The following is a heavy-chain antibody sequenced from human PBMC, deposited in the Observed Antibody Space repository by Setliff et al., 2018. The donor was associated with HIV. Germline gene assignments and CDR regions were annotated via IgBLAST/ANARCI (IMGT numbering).Heavy chain of an antibody. Sequence: GGSLRLSCTASGFTFRDYYMSWIRQAPGKGLAWVSYISSSGGTIYYADSVKGRFTISRDNAKNSLYLQMNSLIAEDTAVYYCARAMAADFWSAYYGSKGGPAFDPWGQGTLVTVSS. CDR2: ISSSGGTI. D-gene: IGHD3-3*01. CDR3: ARAMAADFWSAYYGSKGGPAFDP. V-gene: IGHV3-11*04. J-gene: IGHJ5*02. CDR1: GFTFRDYY.